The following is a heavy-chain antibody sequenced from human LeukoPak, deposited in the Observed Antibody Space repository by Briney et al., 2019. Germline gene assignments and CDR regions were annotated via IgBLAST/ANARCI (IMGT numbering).Heavy chain of an antibody. CDR3: ARDELRYDAFDI. J-gene: IGHJ3*02. D-gene: IGHD4-17*01. Sequence: SETLSLTCTVSGGSISSHYWSWIRQPPGKGLEWIGYTYYSGSTNYNPSLKSRVTISVDTSKNQFSLKLSSVTAADTAVYYCARDELRYDAFDIWGQGTMVTVSS. CDR1: GGSISSHY. CDR2: TYYSGST. V-gene: IGHV4-59*11.